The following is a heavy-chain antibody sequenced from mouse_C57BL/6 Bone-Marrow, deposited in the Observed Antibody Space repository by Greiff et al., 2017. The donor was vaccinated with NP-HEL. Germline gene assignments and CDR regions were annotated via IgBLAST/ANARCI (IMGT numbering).Heavy chain of an antibody. Sequence: EVQRVESGGGLVQSGRSLRLSCATSGFTFSDFYMEWVRQAPGKGLEWIAASRNKANDYTTEYSASVKGRFIVSRDTSQSILYLQMNALRAEDTAIYYCARDAAYGDYAMDYWGQGTSVTVSS. CDR2: SRNKANDYTT. J-gene: IGHJ4*01. V-gene: IGHV7-1*01. CDR3: ARDAAYGDYAMDY. CDR1: GFTFSDFY. D-gene: IGHD1-1*01.